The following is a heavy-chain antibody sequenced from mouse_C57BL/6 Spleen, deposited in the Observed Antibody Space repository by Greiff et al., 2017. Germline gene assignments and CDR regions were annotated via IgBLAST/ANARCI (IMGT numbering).Heavy chain of an antibody. Sequence: EVKLLQSGAGLVKPGASVKLSCTASGYTFSSYAMSWVRQRPEKRLEWVATISAGGSYTYYPDNVKGRFTITRDNATNNLYLQMSQLTSEDTAMYYCAGNYDSRSMDYWGQGTSVTVSS. V-gene: IGHV5-4*03. CDR2: ISAGGSYT. CDR3: AGNYDSRSMDY. CDR1: GYTFSSYA. D-gene: IGHD1-1*01. J-gene: IGHJ4*01.